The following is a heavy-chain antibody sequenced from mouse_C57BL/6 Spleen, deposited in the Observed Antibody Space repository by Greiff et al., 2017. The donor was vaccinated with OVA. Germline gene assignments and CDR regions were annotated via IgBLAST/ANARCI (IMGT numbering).Heavy chain of an antibody. CDR3: ARRGMVTTTYYFDY. D-gene: IGHD2-2*01. CDR2: IDPSDSYT. V-gene: IGHV1-69*01. CDR1: GYTFTSYW. J-gene: IGHJ2*01. Sequence: QVQLQQPGAELVMPGASVKLSCKASGYTFTSYWMHWVKQRPGQGLEWIGEIDPSDSYTNYNQKFKGKSTLTVDKSSSTAYMQLSSLTSEDSAVYYCARRGMVTTTYYFDYWDQGTTLTVSS.